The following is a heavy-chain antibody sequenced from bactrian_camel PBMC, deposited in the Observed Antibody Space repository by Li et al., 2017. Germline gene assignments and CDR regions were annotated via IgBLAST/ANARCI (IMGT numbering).Heavy chain of an antibody. CDR1: ASYQSLSC. D-gene: IGHD1*01. J-gene: IGHJ7*01. CDR2: VTTRTSAT. Sequence: CSASASYQSLSCIVWFRQAPGKEREEVATVTTRTSATYYAEAVKGRFTISRDNAKNTVYLQMNSLNPEDTAMYYCALFFSSRRRH. V-gene: IGHV3S53*01.